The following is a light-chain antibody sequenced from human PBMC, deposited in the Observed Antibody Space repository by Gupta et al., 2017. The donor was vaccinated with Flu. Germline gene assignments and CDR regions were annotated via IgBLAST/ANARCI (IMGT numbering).Light chain of an antibody. CDR1: SGSVATHYY. J-gene: IGLJ3*02. Sequence: TITCSLTSGSVATHYYPTWYQQPPDQAPRILIYNISTRSSGVPDRFSGSILGNTAALTISRAQAEDEADYYCVSYTSSSMVVFGGGTKLTVL. CDR3: VSYTSSSMVV. CDR2: NIS. V-gene: IGLV8-61*01.